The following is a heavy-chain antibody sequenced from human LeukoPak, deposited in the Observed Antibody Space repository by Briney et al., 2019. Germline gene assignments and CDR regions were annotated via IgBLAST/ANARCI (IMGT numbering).Heavy chain of an antibody. CDR1: GYTFTSYY. D-gene: IGHD3-10*01. J-gene: IGHJ3*02. V-gene: IGHV1-46*01. CDR2: INPSDGST. CDR3: ARDSEGSDAFDI. Sequence: ASVKVSCKASGYTFTSYYMHWVRQAPGQGGEWMGIINPSDGSTSYAQKFQGSVTMTRDTSTSTVYMELSSLRSEDTAVYYCARDSEGSDAFDIWGQGTMVTVSS.